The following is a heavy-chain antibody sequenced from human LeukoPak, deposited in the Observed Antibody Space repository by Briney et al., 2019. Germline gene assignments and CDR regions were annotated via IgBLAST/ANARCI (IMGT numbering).Heavy chain of an antibody. CDR3: ARKGCFDNCYLFDY. CDR1: RYTFSTYG. CDR2: INTNNGNT. D-gene: IGHD1-20*01. Sequence: APVKASCKASRYTFSTYGINWVRQAPRHELECMGWINTNNGNTNYAQKFQGRVTMTRDTSTSTAYLELRSLGSDDTAVYYCARKGCFDNCYLFDYWGQGTLVTVSS. J-gene: IGHJ4*02. V-gene: IGHV1-18*01.